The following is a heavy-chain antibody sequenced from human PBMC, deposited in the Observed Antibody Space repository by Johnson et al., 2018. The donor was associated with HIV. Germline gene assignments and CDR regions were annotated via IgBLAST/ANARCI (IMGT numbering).Heavy chain of an antibody. D-gene: IGHD3-3*01. CDR3: AKEEPVIQFLELFPGAFDI. CDR2: ITASGGNT. V-gene: IGHV3-23*04. J-gene: IGHJ3*02. Sequence: VQLVESGGGLVQPGGSLRISCAASGFTFSSYAMSWVRQAPGKGLEWVSSITASGGNTYYADSVKGRLTVSRDNSKNTLYLQMNSLRAEDTAVYYCAKEEPVIQFLELFPGAFDIWGQGTIVTVSS. CDR1: GFTFSSYA.